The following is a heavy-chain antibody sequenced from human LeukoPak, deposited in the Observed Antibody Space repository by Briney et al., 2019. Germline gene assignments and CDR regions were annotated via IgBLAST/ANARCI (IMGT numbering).Heavy chain of an antibody. CDR3: ASLETIFGVVIMEESGDY. CDR1: GYTFTGYY. V-gene: IGHV1-2*02. Sequence: ASVKVSCKASGYTFTGYYMHWVRQAPGQGLEWMGWINPNSGGTNYAQKFQGRVTMTRDTSISTAYMELSRLRSDDTAVYYCASLETIFGVVIMEESGDYWGQGTLVTVSS. CDR2: INPNSGGT. D-gene: IGHD3-3*01. J-gene: IGHJ4*02.